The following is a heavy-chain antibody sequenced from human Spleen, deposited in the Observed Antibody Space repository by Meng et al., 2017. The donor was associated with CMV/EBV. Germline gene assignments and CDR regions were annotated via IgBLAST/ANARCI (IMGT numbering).Heavy chain of an antibody. J-gene: IGHJ4*02. Sequence: LRLSCAISGDSVSSNSAAWNWIRQSPSRGLEWLGRTWYKSKWTHDYAVSVKSRITINPDTSKNQFSLQVNSVTPEDTAVYYCARAGGGDSLVFDYWGQGTLVTVSS. CDR2: TWYKSKWTH. D-gene: IGHD2-21*02. V-gene: IGHV6-1*01. CDR1: GDSVSSNSAA. CDR3: ARAGGGDSLVFDY.